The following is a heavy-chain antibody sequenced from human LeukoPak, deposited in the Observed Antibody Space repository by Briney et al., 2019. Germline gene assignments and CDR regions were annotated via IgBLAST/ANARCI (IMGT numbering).Heavy chain of an antibody. CDR2: INPNSGGT. Sequence: ASVKVSCKASGYTFTAYYMHWVRQVPGQGLEWMGHINPNSGGTDYAQKFQGRVTMTRDTSISTAYMELSRLRSDDTAVYYCARLSSGYYVFDYWGQGTLVTVSS. D-gene: IGHD3-22*01. J-gene: IGHJ4*02. V-gene: IGHV1-2*06. CDR3: ARLSSGYYVFDY. CDR1: GYTFTAYY.